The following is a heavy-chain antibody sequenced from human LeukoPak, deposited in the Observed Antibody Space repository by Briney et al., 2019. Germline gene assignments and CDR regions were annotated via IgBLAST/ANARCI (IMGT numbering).Heavy chain of an antibody. CDR2: IYYSGST. Sequence: SETLSLTCTVSGGSISNYFWNWIRQPPGKGLEWIGYIYYSGSTNYNPSLKSRVTISVDTSKNQFSLKLSSVTAADTAVYYCARDQDFWSGYCLGYWGQGTLVTVSS. D-gene: IGHD3-3*01. CDR1: GGSISNYF. CDR3: ARDQDFWSGYCLGY. J-gene: IGHJ4*02. V-gene: IGHV4-59*08.